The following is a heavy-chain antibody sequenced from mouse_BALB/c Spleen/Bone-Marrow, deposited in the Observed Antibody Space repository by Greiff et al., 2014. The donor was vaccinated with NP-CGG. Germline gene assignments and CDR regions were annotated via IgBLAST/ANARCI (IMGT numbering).Heavy chain of an antibody. V-gene: IGHV2-9-2*01. CDR2: IWTGGGT. J-gene: IGHJ2*01. D-gene: IGHD1-1*01. CDR3: VRGYYYGSSPFDY. Sequence: QVQLKESGPGLVAPSQSLSITCTVSGFSLTNYDISWIRQPPGKGLEWLGVIWTGGGTNYNSAFMSRLSITKDNSKSQVFLKMNSLQTDDTAIYYCVRGYYYGSSPFDYWGQGTTLTVSS. CDR1: GFSLTNYD.